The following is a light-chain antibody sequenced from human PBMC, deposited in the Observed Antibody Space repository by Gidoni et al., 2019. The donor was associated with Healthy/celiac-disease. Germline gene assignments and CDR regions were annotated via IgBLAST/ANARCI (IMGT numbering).Light chain of an antibody. Sequence: EIVLTQSPGTLSLSQGERATLSCRASQSVSSSYLAWYQQKPGQAPRLLIYGASSRATGIPDRFSGSGSVTDFTLTISRLEPEDFAVYYCQQYGSSPSLTFGGGTKVEIK. CDR3: QQYGSSPSLT. V-gene: IGKV3-20*01. CDR2: GAS. CDR1: QSVSSSY. J-gene: IGKJ4*01.